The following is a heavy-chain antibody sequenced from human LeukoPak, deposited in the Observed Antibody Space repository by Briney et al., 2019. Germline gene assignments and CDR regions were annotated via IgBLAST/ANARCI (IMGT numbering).Heavy chain of an antibody. CDR2: IYYSGST. CDR1: GGSISSYY. J-gene: IGHJ5*02. V-gene: IGHV4-59*01. D-gene: IGHD2-2*02. CDR3: ARLARVVVPAAIRGFDP. Sequence: SETLSLTCTVSGGSISSYYWSWIRQPPGKGLEWIGYIYYSGSTNYNPSLKSRVTISVDTSKNQFSLKLSSVTAADTAVYYCARLARVVVPAAIRGFDPWGQGTLVTVSS.